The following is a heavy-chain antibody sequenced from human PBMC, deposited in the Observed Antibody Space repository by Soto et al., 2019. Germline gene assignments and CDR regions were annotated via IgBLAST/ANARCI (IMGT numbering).Heavy chain of an antibody. D-gene: IGHD4-17*01. CDR1: GGSISSSNW. V-gene: IGHV4-4*02. CDR2: IYHSGST. CDR3: ARGTVTQNWFDP. J-gene: IGHJ5*02. Sequence: QVQLQESGPGLVKPSGTLSLTCAVSGGSISSSNWWSWVRQPPGKGLEWIGEIYHSGSTNYNPSLKSRXXIXVXXSKNQFSLKLSSVTAADTAVYYCARGTVTQNWFDPWGQGTLVTVSS.